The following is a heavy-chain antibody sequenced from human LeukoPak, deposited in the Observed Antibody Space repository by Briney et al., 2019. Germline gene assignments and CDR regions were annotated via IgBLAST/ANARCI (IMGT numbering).Heavy chain of an antibody. CDR2: INPNSGGT. CDR3: ARVFLGDFWSGYLS. CDR1: GYTFTGYY. J-gene: IGHJ4*02. Sequence: ASAKVSCKASGYTFTGYYMHWVRQAPGQGLEWMGWINPNSGGTNYAQKFQGRVTMTRDTSISTAYMELSRLRSDDTAVYYCARVFLGDFWSGYLSWGQGTLVTVSS. V-gene: IGHV1-2*02. D-gene: IGHD3-3*01.